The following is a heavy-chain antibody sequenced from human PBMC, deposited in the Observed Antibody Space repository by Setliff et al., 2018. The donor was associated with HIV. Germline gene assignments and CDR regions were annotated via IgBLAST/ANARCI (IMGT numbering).Heavy chain of an antibody. CDR2: ISTSSSTI. Sequence: GGSLRLSCAASGFTFSSYSMNWVRQAPGKGLEWVSYISTSSSTIYYADSVKGRFTISRDNAKNSLYLQMNNLRTEDTAVYYCATTSHAYSTGWGPDYWDKGTTFTVSS. CDR3: ATTSHAYSTGWGPDY. J-gene: IGHJ6*04. CDR1: GFTFSSYS. D-gene: IGHD6-19*01. V-gene: IGHV3-48*04.